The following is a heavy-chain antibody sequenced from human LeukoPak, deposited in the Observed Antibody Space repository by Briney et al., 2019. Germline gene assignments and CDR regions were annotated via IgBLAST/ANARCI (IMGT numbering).Heavy chain of an antibody. Sequence: SETLSLTCTVSGGSISSSSYYWGWIRQPPGKGLEWIGSIYYSGSTYYNPSLKSRVTISVDTSKNQFSLKLSSVTAADTAVYYCARGQISGGSSAGELFDYWGQGTLVTVSS. CDR2: IYYSGST. CDR3: ARGQISGGSSAGELFDY. CDR1: GGSISSSSYY. V-gene: IGHV4-39*07. D-gene: IGHD2-15*01. J-gene: IGHJ4*02.